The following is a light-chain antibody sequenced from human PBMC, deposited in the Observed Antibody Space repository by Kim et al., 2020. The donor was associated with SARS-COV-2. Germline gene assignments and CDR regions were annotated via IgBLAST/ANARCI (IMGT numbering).Light chain of an antibody. CDR3: SSYTTSSALDV. CDR1: SSDVGGYNY. CDR2: DVS. Sequence: QSALTQPASVSGSPGQSITISCTGTSSDVGGYNYVSWYQQHPGKAPKLMIYDVSNRPSGVSNRFSGSKSGNTASLTISGLQVEDEADYYCSSYTTSSALDVFGTGTKVTVL. V-gene: IGLV2-14*03. J-gene: IGLJ1*01.